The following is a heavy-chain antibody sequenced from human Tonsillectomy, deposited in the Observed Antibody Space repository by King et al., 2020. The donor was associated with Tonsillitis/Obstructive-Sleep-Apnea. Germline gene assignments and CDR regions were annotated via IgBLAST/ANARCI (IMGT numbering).Heavy chain of an antibody. Sequence: DVQLVESGGGLIQPGGSLRLSCAASGFTVCSNYMSWVRQAPGKGLEWVSVIYSGGSTYYADSVKGRFTISRDNSKNTLSLQMNSLRADDTAVYYCARGLVGATSLDVSLDYWGQGTLVTVSS. D-gene: IGHD1-26*01. CDR2: IYSGGST. CDR1: GFTVCSNY. CDR3: ARGLVGATSLDVSLDY. V-gene: IGHV3-53*01. J-gene: IGHJ4*02.